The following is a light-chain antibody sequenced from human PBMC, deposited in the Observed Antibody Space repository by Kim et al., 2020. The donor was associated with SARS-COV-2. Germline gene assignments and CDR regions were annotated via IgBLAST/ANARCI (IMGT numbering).Light chain of an antibody. CDR3: QEYTICTYT. CDR1: QSISTN. J-gene: IGKJ2*01. Sequence: EVVMTQSPATLSVSPGERVTLSCWASQSISTNLAWYQQKPGQAPRLLVHGASTRATAIPGRFSGSGSGTEFTLTISGLQSEDFAVYYCQEYTICTYTLGEGTKLEI. CDR2: GAS. V-gene: IGKV3-15*01.